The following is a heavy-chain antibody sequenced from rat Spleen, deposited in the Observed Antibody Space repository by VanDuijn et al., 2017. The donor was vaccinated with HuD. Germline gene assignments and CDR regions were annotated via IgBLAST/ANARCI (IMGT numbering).Heavy chain of an antibody. D-gene: IGHD1-8*01. J-gene: IGHJ2*01. Sequence: EVQLVESGGGLVQPGKSLKLSCAASGFTFSNYGMAWVRQAPTKGLEWVASITNSGGSTYYRDSVKGRFTISRDNAKSTLYLQMDSLRSEDTATYYCARHGDYYGIYPFDYWGQGVMVTVSS. V-gene: IGHV5S13*01. CDR3: ARHGDYYGIYPFDY. CDR2: ITNSGGST. CDR1: GFTFSNYG.